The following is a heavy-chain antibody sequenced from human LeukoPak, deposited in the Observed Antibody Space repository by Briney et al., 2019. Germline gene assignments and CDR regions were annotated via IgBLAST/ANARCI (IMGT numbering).Heavy chain of an antibody. V-gene: IGHV3-7*01. CDR2: TKGDASEK. Sequence: GGSLTLSCAVSGFSINNYWMTWYRQAPGKGLECVAHTKGDASEKYYLDSVKGRFTISRDNAKNSLYLQMNSLRAEDTAVYYCARQAGVTWGQGTLVTVSS. CDR3: ARQAGVT. CDR1: GFSINNYW. J-gene: IGHJ5*02. D-gene: IGHD6-19*01.